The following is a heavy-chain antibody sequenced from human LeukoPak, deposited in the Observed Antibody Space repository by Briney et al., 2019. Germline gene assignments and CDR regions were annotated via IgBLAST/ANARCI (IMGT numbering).Heavy chain of an antibody. J-gene: IGHJ4*02. CDR3: ANGHYGSGSKAY. CDR1: GFTFSSYG. D-gene: IGHD3-10*01. V-gene: IGHV3-30*02. CDR2: IRYDGSNK. Sequence: GGSLRLSCAASGFTFSSYGMHWVRQAPGKGLEWVAFIRYDGSNKYYADSVKGRFTISTDNSKNTLYLQMNSLRAEDTAVYYCANGHYGSGSKAYWGQGTLVTVSS.